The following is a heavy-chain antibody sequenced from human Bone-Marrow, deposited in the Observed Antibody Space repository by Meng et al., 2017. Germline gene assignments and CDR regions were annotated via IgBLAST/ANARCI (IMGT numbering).Heavy chain of an antibody. V-gene: IGHV4-30-4*01. CDR1: NDSIRSGDYY. J-gene: IGHJ4*02. CDR2: IYYSGTT. CDR3: ARDRGGYGDISY. D-gene: IGHD4-17*01. Sequence: QVQLQESGPGLVKPSQTLSLTCTVSNDSIRSGDYYWSWIRQPLGKGLEWIGFIYYSGTTYYNPSLKSRVTISVDTSKNQFSLNLSSVTAADTAVYYCARDRGGYGDISYWGQGTLVTGYS.